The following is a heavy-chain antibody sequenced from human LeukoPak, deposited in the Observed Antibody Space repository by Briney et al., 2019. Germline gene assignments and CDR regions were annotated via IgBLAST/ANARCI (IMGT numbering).Heavy chain of an antibody. CDR1: GYSFTIYW. J-gene: IGHJ4*02. D-gene: IGHD2-2*01. V-gene: IGHV5-51*01. Sequence: GESLKISCKGSGYSFTIYWIGWVRQMPGKGLEWMGFMYPGDSDPRYSPSFQGQVTISADKSISTAYLQWSSLKASDTAMYYCARRIGYCSSTSCYDGEGFDYWGQGTLVTVSS. CDR3: ARRIGYCSSTSCYDGEGFDY. CDR2: MYPGDSDP.